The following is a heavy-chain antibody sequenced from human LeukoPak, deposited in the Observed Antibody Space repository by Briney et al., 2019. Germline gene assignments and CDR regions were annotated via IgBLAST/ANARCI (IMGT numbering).Heavy chain of an antibody. CDR1: GGSFSGYY. CDR2: INHSGST. Sequence: SETLSLTCAVYGGSFSGYYWSWIRQPPGKGLEWIGEINHSGSTNYNPSLKSRVTISVDTSKNQFSLKLSSVTAADTAVYYCARVELLWFGEAVWGQGTTVTVSS. CDR3: ARVELLWFGEAV. V-gene: IGHV4-34*01. J-gene: IGHJ6*02. D-gene: IGHD3-10*01.